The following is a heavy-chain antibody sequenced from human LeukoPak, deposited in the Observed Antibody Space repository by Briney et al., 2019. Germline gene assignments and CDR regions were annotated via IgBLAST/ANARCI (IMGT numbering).Heavy chain of an antibody. D-gene: IGHD3-22*01. Sequence: SETLSLTCAVSGVSISSGGYSWSWIRQPPGKGLEWIGYIYYSGSTYYNPSLKSRVTISVDTSKNQFSLKLSSVTAADTAVYYCARREIGYDSSGYFDYWGQGTLVTVSS. CDR3: ARREIGYDSSGYFDY. J-gene: IGHJ4*02. CDR2: IYYSGST. V-gene: IGHV4-31*11. CDR1: GVSISSGGYS.